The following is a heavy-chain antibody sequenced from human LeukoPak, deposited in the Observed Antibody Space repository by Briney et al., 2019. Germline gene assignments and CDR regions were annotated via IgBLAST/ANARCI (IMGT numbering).Heavy chain of an antibody. Sequence: SVKVSCKASGGTFSSYAISWVRQARGQGLEWMGGIIPILGIANYAQKFQGRVTITADKSTSTAYMELSSLRSEDTAVSYCARVIYDSSGHRDYYFDYWGQGTLVTVSS. CDR3: ARVIYDSSGHRDYYFDY. J-gene: IGHJ4*02. D-gene: IGHD3-22*01. V-gene: IGHV1-69*10. CDR1: GGTFSSYA. CDR2: IIPILGIA.